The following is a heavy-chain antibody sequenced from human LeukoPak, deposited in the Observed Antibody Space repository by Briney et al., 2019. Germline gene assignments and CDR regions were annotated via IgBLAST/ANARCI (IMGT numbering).Heavy chain of an antibody. CDR3: ARSFMVRGVFPDY. V-gene: IGHV3-64*01. D-gene: IGHD3-10*01. CDR1: GFTFRSYA. J-gene: IGHJ4*02. CDR2: ISSNGGST. Sequence: PGGSLRLSCAASGFTFRSYAMHWVRQAPGKGLEYVSAISSNGGSTYYANSVKGRFTISRDNSKNTLYLQMGSLRAEDMAVYYCARSFMVRGVFPDYWGQGTLVTVSS.